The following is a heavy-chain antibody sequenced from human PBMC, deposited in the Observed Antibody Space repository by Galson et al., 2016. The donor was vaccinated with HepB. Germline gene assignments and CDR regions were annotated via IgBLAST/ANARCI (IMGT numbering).Heavy chain of an antibody. Sequence: SCKASGYIFANYGVSWVQQAPGQGPEWMGWTSGNNDNTKYAQSLQGRVAMTTDTSTSTAYMELRSLRSDDTAIYYCARDYYGSGSYYPDYWGQGTLVTVSS. CDR3: ARDYYGSGSYYPDY. J-gene: IGHJ4*02. V-gene: IGHV1-18*01. D-gene: IGHD3-10*01. CDR2: TSGNNDNT. CDR1: GYIFANYG.